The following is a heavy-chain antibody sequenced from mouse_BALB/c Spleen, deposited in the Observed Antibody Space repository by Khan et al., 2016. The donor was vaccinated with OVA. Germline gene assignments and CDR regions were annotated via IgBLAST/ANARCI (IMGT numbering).Heavy chain of an antibody. CDR1: GYTFTSYW. CDR2: IYPGSGST. Sequence: LQQSGSELVRPGASVKLSCKASGYTFTSYWMHWVKQRPGQGLEWIGDIYPGSGSTNYDEKFKSKATLTVDTSSSTAYMQLSSLTSEDSAVYYCTRWSYWFADWGQGTLVTVSA. V-gene: IGHV1S22*01. CDR3: TRWSYWFAD. J-gene: IGHJ3*01. D-gene: IGHD2-12*01.